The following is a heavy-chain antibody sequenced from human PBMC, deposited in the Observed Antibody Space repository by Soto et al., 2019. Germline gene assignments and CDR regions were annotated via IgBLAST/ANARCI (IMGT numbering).Heavy chain of an antibody. D-gene: IGHD3-3*01. Sequence: SVKVSCKASGGTFSSYAISWVRQAPGQGLEWMGGIIPIFGTANYAQKFQGRVTITADESTSTAYMELSSLRSDDTAVYYCARSFLDYDFWSGYYSPYYYYGMDVWGQGTTVTVSS. J-gene: IGHJ6*02. CDR3: ARSFLDYDFWSGYYSPYYYYGMDV. V-gene: IGHV1-69*13. CDR1: GGTFSSYA. CDR2: IIPIFGTA.